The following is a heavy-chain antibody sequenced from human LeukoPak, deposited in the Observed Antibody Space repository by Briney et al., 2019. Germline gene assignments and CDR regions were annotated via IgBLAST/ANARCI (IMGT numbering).Heavy chain of an antibody. CDR2: INHSGST. CDR3: ARGLIAARPPLGY. CDR1: GGSFSGYY. Sequence: SETLSLTCAVYGGSFSGYYWSWIRQPPGKGLEWIGEINHSGSTNYNTSLKSRVTISVDTCKKQFSLKLSSVTAADTAVYYCARGLIAARPPLGYWGQGTLVTVSS. V-gene: IGHV4-34*01. D-gene: IGHD6-6*01. J-gene: IGHJ4*02.